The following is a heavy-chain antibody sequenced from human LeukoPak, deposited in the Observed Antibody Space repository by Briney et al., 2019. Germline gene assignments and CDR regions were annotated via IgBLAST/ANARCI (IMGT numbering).Heavy chain of an antibody. CDR3: ARVLGSISH. J-gene: IGHJ4*02. D-gene: IGHD4/OR15-4a*01. CDR2: MNPKSGNT. V-gene: IGHV1-8*01. CDR1: GYTFSTCD. Sequence: ASVKVSCKASGYTFSTCDINWERHATGQGLEWMGWMNPKSGNTGFADKFQGRVTMTSDTSISTAYMELSSLTSGDTAVYYCARVLGSISHWGQGTLVTVSS.